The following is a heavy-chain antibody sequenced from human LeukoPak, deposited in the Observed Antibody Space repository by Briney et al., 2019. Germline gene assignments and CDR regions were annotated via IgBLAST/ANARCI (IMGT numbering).Heavy chain of an antibody. V-gene: IGHV3-53*01. CDR2: IYSGGNT. D-gene: IGHD2-15*01. J-gene: IGHJ4*02. CDR3: ARGPASPWYFDY. CDR1: GFTVSYNY. Sequence: GGSLRLSCAASGFTVSYNYMTWVRQAPGKGREWVSVIYSGGNTYYADSVKGRFTTSRDNSKNTLYLQMNSLRAEDTAVYFCARGPASPWYFDYWGQGTLVTVSS.